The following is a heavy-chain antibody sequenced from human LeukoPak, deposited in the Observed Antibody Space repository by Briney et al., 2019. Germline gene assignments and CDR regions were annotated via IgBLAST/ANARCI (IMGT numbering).Heavy chain of an antibody. CDR2: ICSSSSPI. CDR3: ARDQAYSFDY. CDR1: GFTFSAYS. V-gene: IGHV3-48*01. J-gene: IGHJ4*02. Sequence: PGGSLRLSCAASGFTFSAYSMNGVRQAPEKGLEWVSYICSSSSPIYYADSVKGRFTISRDNAKKSLYLQMDSLRAEDTAVYYCARDQAYSFDYWGQGTLVTVSS. D-gene: IGHD4-11*01.